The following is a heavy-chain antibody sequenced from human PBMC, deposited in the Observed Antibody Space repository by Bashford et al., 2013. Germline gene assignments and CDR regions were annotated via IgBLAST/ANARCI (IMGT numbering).Heavy chain of an antibody. J-gene: IGHJ5*02. Sequence: SETLSLTCTVSGGSISSYYWSWIRQPPGKGLEWIGYIYYSGSTYYSPSLKSRVTISVDTSKNQFSLKLSSVTAADTAVYFCAGHQSPVIVPAPRGFDPWGQGTLVTVSS. D-gene: IGHD2-2*01. CDR2: IYYSGST. CDR3: AGHQSPVIVPAPRGFDP. CDR1: GGSISSYY. V-gene: IGHV4-59*04.